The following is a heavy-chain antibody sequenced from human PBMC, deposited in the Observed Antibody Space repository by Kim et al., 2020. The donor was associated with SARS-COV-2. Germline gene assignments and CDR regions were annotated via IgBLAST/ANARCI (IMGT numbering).Heavy chain of an antibody. CDR1: GGSFSGYY. J-gene: IGHJ3*02. V-gene: IGHV4-34*01. D-gene: IGHD3-10*01. CDR2: INHSGST. CDR3: ARGLRGRITMVRGVNDAFDI. Sequence: SETLSLTCAVYGGSFSGYYWSWIRQPPGKGLEWIGEINHSGSTNYNPSLKSRVTISVDTSKNQFSLKLSSVTAADTAVYYCARGLRGRITMVRGVNDAFDIWGQGTMVTVSS.